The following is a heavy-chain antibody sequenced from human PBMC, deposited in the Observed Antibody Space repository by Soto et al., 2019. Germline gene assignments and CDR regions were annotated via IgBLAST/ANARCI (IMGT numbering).Heavy chain of an antibody. J-gene: IGHJ4*02. V-gene: IGHV5-51*01. Sequence: GESLKISCNGSAYSFTSYGIGWVRQMPGKGLEWMGIIYPGDSDTRYSPSFQGQVTISADRSISTAYLQWSSLKAPDTAMYYCARGDITMVRGVMKGGFDYWPQGTLVTVTS. CDR3: ARGDITMVRGVMKGGFDY. CDR2: IYPGDSDT. D-gene: IGHD3-10*01. CDR1: AYSFTSYG.